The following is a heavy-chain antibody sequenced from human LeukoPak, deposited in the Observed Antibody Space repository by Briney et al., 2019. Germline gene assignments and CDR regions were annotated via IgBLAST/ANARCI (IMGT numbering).Heavy chain of an antibody. D-gene: IGHD5-18*01. V-gene: IGHV3-30-3*01. CDR3: ARDGGAWIQLWLSFDF. J-gene: IGHJ4*02. CDR1: GFTFSSFA. Sequence: GGSLRLSCAASGFTFSSFAMHWVRQAPGKGLEWVATISYDRTNKYYADSVKGRFTISRDNSENTLYLQMNSLKIEDTAVYYCARDGGAWIQLWLSFDFWGQGTLVTVSS. CDR2: ISYDRTNK.